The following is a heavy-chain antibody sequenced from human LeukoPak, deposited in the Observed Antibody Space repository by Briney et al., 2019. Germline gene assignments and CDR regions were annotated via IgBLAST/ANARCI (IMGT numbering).Heavy chain of an antibody. D-gene: IGHD6-13*01. J-gene: IGHJ4*02. V-gene: IGHV3-7*01. CDR1: GFTFSSYW. CDR2: IKQDGSEK. Sequence: GGSLRLSCAASGFTFSSYWMSWVRQAPGKGLEWVANIKQDGSEKYYVDSVKGRFTISRDNAKNSLYLQMNSLRAEDTAVYYCARRGYSSSWNRKPFDYWGQGTLVTVSS. CDR3: ARRGYSSSWNRKPFDY.